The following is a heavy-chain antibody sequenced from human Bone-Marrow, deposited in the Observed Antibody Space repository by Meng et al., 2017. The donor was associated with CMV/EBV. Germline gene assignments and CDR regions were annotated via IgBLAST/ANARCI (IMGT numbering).Heavy chain of an antibody. CDR2: IYYSGST. J-gene: IGHJ4*02. V-gene: IGHV4-61*05. Sequence: LSCTVSGGSISSSSYYWGWIRQPPGKGLEWIGYIYYSGSTNYNPSLKSRVTISVDTSKNQFSLKLSSVTAADTAVYYCARVRSSSWYYFDYWGQGTLVTVSS. CDR1: GGSISSSSYY. D-gene: IGHD6-13*01. CDR3: ARVRSSSWYYFDY.